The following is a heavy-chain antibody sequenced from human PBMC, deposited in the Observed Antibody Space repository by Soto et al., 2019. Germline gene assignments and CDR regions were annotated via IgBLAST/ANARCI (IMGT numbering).Heavy chain of an antibody. D-gene: IGHD2-2*01. CDR3: ARDRYCSSTSCYLIDY. J-gene: IGHJ4*02. Sequence: EVQLVESGGGLVKPGGSLRLSCAASGFTFSSYSMNCGRQPPGKGLEWFSSISSSSSYIYYADSVKGRFTISRDNAKNSLYLQMNSLRAEDTAVYYCARDRYCSSTSCYLIDYWGQGTLVTVSS. CDR2: ISSSSSYI. V-gene: IGHV3-21*01. CDR1: GFTFSSYS.